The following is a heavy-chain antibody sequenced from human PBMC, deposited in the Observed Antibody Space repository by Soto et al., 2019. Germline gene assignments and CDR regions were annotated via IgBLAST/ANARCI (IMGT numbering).Heavy chain of an antibody. J-gene: IGHJ4*02. CDR1: GFTFDDYA. CDR2: ISWNSGSI. Sequence: PGGSLRLSCAASGFTFDDYAMHWVRQAPGKGLEWVSGISWNSGSIGYADSVKGRFTISRDNAKNSLYLQMNSLRAEDTALYYCAKDIGRITMIVVVTSFDYWGQGTLVTVSS. CDR3: AKDIGRITMIVVVTSFDY. D-gene: IGHD3-22*01. V-gene: IGHV3-9*01.